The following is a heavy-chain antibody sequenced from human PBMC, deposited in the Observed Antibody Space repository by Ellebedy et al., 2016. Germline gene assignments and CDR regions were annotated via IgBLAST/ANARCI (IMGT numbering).Heavy chain of an antibody. CDR3: ARDVHAVADNYYYDFMDV. D-gene: IGHD6-19*01. V-gene: IGHV4-61*01. Sequence: SETLSLXXTVSGGSVSSGSYYWSWIRQPTGKGLEWIGYIYYSGSTNYNPSLKSRVTISVDTSKNKFSLKLSSVTAADTAVYYCARDVHAVADNYYYDFMDVWGKGTTVTVSS. CDR1: GGSVSSGSYY. CDR2: IYYSGST. J-gene: IGHJ6*03.